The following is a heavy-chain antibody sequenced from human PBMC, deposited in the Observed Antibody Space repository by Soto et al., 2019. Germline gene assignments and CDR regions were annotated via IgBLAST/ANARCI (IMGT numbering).Heavy chain of an antibody. D-gene: IGHD5-18*01. CDR3: AAGKRIQLWLKGYYYYGMDV. CDR2: IVVGSGNT. V-gene: IGHV1-58*01. CDR1: GFTFTSSA. J-gene: IGHJ6*02. Sequence: GASVKVSCKASGFTFTSSAVQWVRQARGQRLEWIGWIVVGSGNTNYAQKFQERVTITRDMSTSTAYMELSSLRSEDTAVYYCAAGKRIQLWLKGYYYYGMDVWG.